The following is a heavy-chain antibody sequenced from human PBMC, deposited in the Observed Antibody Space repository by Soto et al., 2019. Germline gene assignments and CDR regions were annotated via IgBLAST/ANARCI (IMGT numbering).Heavy chain of an antibody. CDR3: ARVGTSSSDAFDI. Sequence: QVQLQESGPGLVKPSQTLSLSCTVSGGSISGADYYWSWICQHPEKGLEWIGYIYYSGNTYYNSALKSRVTISVDTSKNHFSLSLSSVTAADTAVYFCARVGTSSSDAFDIWGQGTMVTVSS. V-gene: IGHV4-31*03. CDR1: GGSISGADYY. D-gene: IGHD6-6*01. CDR2: IYYSGNT. J-gene: IGHJ3*02.